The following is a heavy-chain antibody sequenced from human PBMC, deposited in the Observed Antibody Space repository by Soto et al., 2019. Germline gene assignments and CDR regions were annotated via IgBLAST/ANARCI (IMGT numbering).Heavy chain of an antibody. D-gene: IGHD2-2*01. Sequence: GGSLRLSCAASGFTFSSAWMSWVRQAPGKGLEWVARIKSKIDGGTTDYAAPVRGRFTISRDDSKNTLYLQMDNLRAEDTAVYYCASRPPGNCETISCPLDYWGQGTLVTVSS. CDR2: IKSKIDGGTT. CDR3: ASRPPGNCETISCPLDY. CDR1: GFTFSSAW. V-gene: IGHV3-15*01. J-gene: IGHJ4*02.